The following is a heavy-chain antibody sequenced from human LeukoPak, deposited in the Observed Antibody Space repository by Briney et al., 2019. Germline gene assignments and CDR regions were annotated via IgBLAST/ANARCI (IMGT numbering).Heavy chain of an antibody. CDR3: APHRFGEPHFEY. V-gene: IGHV4-59*08. CDR1: DNSISSFY. CDR2: VYKTGHT. Sequence: SETLSLTCTVSDNSISSFYWSWIRQPPGKGLEWIGFVYKTGHTNYNPSLKSRVAISLDGSKSQVSLRLTSVTAADTAVYYCAPHRFGEPHFEYWGRGTLVSVSS. J-gene: IGHJ4*02. D-gene: IGHD3-10*01.